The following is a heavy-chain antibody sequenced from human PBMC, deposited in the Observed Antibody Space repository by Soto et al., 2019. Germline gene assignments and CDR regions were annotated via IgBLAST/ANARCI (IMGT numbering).Heavy chain of an antibody. V-gene: IGHV3-23*01. Sequence: EVQLLESRGGLVQPGGSLRLSCAASGFTFNAYAMTWVRQAPGKGLEWVSAIGGSGGNRYYAASVKGRFTISRDNSKHTLDLQMSRLRVEDTAVYYCARVASDYINSVDHWGQGILVTVSS. CDR1: GFTFNAYA. J-gene: IGHJ4*02. CDR3: ARVASDYINSVDH. CDR2: IGGSGGNR. D-gene: IGHD4-4*01.